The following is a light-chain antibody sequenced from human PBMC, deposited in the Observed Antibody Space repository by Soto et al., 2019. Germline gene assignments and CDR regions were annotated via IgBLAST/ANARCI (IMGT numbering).Light chain of an antibody. J-gene: IGKJ1*01. CDR3: QQYYSYRA. Sequence: DIPMTQSPSTLSASVGDRVTITCRASQSISTWLAWYQQKPGKAPKLLIYKASSLESGVPSRFSGTGSGTEFTLTISSLQPEDFATYYCQQYYSYRAFGQGTKVEIK. CDR2: KAS. V-gene: IGKV1-5*03. CDR1: QSISTW.